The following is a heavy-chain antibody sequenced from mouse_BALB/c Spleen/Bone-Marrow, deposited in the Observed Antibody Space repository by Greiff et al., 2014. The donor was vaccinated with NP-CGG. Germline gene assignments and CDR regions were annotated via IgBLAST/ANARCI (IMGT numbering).Heavy chain of an antibody. CDR3: ARYYYGSSYEYFDV. Sequence: VKLMESGAELARPGASVKLSCKASGYTFTSYWMQWVKQRPGQGLEWIGAIYPGDGDTRYTQKFKGKATLTADKSSSTAYMQLSSLASEDSAVCYCARYYYGSSYEYFDVWGAGTTVTVSS. D-gene: IGHD1-1*01. J-gene: IGHJ1*01. CDR2: IYPGDGDT. CDR1: GYTFTSYW. V-gene: IGHV1-87*01.